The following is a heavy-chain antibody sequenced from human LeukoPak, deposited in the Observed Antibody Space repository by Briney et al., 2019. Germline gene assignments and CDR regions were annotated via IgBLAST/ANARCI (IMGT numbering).Heavy chain of an antibody. CDR2: MSGSGGST. D-gene: IGHD5-24*01. CDR1: GFTFSSYA. V-gene: IGHV3-23*01. CDR3: AKDDRWLQFCC. J-gene: IGHJ4*02. Sequence: GGSLRLSCAASGFTFSSYAMSWVRQAPGKGLEWVSTMSGSGGSTYYADSVRGRFTISRDNSRNTLYLQMNSLRAEDTAVYYCAKDDRWLQFCCWGQGTLVTVSS.